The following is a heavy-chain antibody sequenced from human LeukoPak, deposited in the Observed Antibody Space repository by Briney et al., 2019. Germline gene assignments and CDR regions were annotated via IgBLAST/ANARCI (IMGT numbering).Heavy chain of an antibody. CDR1: GGSINSYY. CDR2: IYYSGST. Sequence: PSETLSLTCTVSGGSINSYYWSWIRQPPGKGLEWIGYIYYSGSTNYNPSLKSRVTISVDTSKNQFSMKLSSVTAADTAVYYCARGGNAWSWYLGLWGRGTLVTVSS. J-gene: IGHJ2*01. V-gene: IGHV4-59*01. CDR3: ARGGNAWSWYLGL. D-gene: IGHD6-19*01.